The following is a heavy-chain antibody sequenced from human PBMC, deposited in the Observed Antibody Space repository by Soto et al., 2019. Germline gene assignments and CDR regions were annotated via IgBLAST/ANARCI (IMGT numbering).Heavy chain of an antibody. D-gene: IGHD1-7*01. J-gene: IGHJ5*02. CDR2: IYYSGST. CDR3: AKSRYNWNYWFDP. Sequence: SETLSLTCTVSGGSISSYYWSWIRQPPGKGLEWIGYIYYSGSTKYNPSLKSRVTISVDTSKNQFSLKLSSVTAADAAVYYCAKSRYNWNYWFDPWGQGTLVTVSS. V-gene: IGHV4-59*01. CDR1: GGSISSYY.